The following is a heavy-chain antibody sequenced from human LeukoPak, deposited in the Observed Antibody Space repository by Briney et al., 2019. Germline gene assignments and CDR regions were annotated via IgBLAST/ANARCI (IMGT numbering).Heavy chain of an antibody. CDR1: GYTFTSYD. Sequence: ASVKVSCKASGYTFTSYDINWVRQATGQGLEWMGWISDYNGNTNYAQKVQGRVTMTTDPFTSTAYMELRSLRSDDTAVYYCARDGPDRAAWFDPWGQGTLVTVSS. CDR3: ARDGPDRAAWFDP. J-gene: IGHJ5*02. V-gene: IGHV1-18*01. CDR2: ISDYNGNT. D-gene: IGHD3-22*01.